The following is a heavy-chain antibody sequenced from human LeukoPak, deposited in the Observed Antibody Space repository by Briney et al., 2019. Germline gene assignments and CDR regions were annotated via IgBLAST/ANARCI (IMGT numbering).Heavy chain of an antibody. CDR2: IYHSGST. CDR1: GGSISSYY. J-gene: IGHJ4*02. D-gene: IGHD3-16*02. Sequence: SETLSLTCTVSGGSISSYYWGWIRQPPGKGLEWIGSIYHSGSTYYNPSLKSRVTISVDTSKNQFSLKLSSVTAADTTVYYCARDYRTYYLDYWGQGTLVTVSS. V-gene: IGHV4-39*07. CDR3: ARDYRTYYLDY.